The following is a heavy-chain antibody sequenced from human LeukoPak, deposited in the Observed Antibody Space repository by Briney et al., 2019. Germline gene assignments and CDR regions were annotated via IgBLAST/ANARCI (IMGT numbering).Heavy chain of an antibody. CDR1: GGSISSYS. D-gene: IGHD3-10*01. J-gene: IGHJ3*02. V-gene: IGHV4-59*01. CDR2: IYYSGST. Sequence: SETLSLTCTVSGGSISSYSWSWIRQPPGKGLEWIGYIYYSGSTNYNPSLKSRVTISVDTSKNQFSLKLSSVTAADTAVYYCARAHYYGSGSYSDAFDIWDQGTMVTVSS. CDR3: ARAHYYGSGSYSDAFDI.